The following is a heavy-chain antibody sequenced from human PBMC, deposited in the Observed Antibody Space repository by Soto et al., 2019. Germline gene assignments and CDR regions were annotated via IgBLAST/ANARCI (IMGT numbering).Heavy chain of an antibody. CDR2: ISAHNGNT. V-gene: IGHV1-18*01. J-gene: IGHJ4*02. CDR3: ARGRYGDY. CDR1: GYGFTTYG. Sequence: QVHLVQSGAEVKKPGASVKVSCKGSGYGFTTYGITWVRQAPGQGLEWMAWISAHNGNTNYAQKPQGRVTVNRDTPTSTAYMELRSLRSDDTAVYYCARGRYGDYWGQGALVTVSS. D-gene: IGHD1-1*01.